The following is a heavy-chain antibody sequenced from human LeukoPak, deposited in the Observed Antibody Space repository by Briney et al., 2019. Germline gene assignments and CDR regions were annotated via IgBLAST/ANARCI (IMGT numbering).Heavy chain of an antibody. CDR2: INTDGSST. J-gene: IGHJ4*02. CDR3: AEPYYDSSGYASDY. Sequence: PGGSLRLSCAASGFTFNNYWMHWVRQAPGKGLVWVSRINTDGSSTSYADSVKGRFTISRDNSKNTLYLQMNSLRAEDTAVYYCAEPYYDSSGYASDYWGQGTLVTVSS. D-gene: IGHD3-22*01. V-gene: IGHV3-74*01. CDR1: GFTFNNYW.